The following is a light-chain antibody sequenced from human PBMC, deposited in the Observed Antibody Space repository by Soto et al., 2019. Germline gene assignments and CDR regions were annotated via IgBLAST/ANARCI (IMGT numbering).Light chain of an antibody. CDR1: QSVRTT. CDR3: QHYTEWPTT. J-gene: IGKJ1*01. CDR2: GAY. V-gene: IGKV3-15*01. Sequence: EIVMRQSPATLSVSPGERATLSCRASQSVRTTVAWYHQRPGQAPRLLIYGAYNRATGVPDSFSGGGSGTDFTLTVTSLQSEDFGIYYCQHYTEWPTTFGRGTKVEIK.